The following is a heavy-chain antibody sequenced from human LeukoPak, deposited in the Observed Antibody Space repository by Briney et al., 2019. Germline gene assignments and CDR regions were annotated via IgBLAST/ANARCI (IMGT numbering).Heavy chain of an antibody. CDR3: ARALYDSSGYYSHFDY. Sequence: GGSLRLSCAAFGFTFSSYEMNWVRQAPGKGLEWVSYISSSGSTIYYADSVKGRFTISRDNAKNSLYLQMNSLRAEDTAVYYCARALYDSSGYYSHFDYWGQGTLVTVSS. D-gene: IGHD3-22*01. V-gene: IGHV3-48*03. CDR1: GFTFSSYE. CDR2: ISSSGSTI. J-gene: IGHJ4*02.